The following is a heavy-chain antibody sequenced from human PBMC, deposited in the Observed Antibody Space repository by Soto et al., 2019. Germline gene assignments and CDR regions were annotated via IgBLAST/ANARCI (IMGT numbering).Heavy chain of an antibody. Sequence: SETLSLTCAVYGGSFSGYYWSWIRQPPGKGLEWIGEINHSGSTNYNPSLKSRVTISVDTSKNQFSLKLSSVTAADTAVYYCASTKVRSYYDFWSGSYDYYYGMDVWGHGTTVTVSS. CDR2: INHSGST. D-gene: IGHD3-3*01. J-gene: IGHJ6*02. CDR1: GGSFSGYY. V-gene: IGHV4-34*01. CDR3: ASTKVRSYYDFWSGSYDYYYGMDV.